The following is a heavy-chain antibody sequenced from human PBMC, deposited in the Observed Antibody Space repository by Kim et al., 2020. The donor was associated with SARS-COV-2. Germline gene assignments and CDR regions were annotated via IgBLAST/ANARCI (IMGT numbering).Heavy chain of an antibody. J-gene: IGHJ2*01. Sequence: SETLSLTCSVSGGSISSYFWSWIRQPPGKGLEWIGYVHYSGSTNYNPSLKSRVTISLNTSKNQFSLHLSSVTAADTAVYYCARTTYSYDTSGYYPYWYF. CDR1: GGSISSYF. CDR3: ARTTYSYDTSGYYPYWYF. CDR2: VHYSGST. V-gene: IGHV4-59*01. D-gene: IGHD3-22*01.